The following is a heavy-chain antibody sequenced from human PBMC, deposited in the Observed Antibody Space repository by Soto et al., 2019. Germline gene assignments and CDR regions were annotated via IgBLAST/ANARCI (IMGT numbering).Heavy chain of an antibody. V-gene: IGHV3-23*01. CDR2: ISGSGGST. CDR3: ANGVGYGYXSGGSCRKGNYYYGMDV. D-gene: IGHD2-15*01. Sequence: GGSLRLSCTASGFTFSSYAMSWVRQAPGKGLEWVSAISGSGGSTYYADSVKGRFTISRDNSKNTLYLQMNSLRAEDTAVYYCANGVGYGYXSGGSCRKGNYYYGMDVWGQGTTVTVSS. J-gene: IGHJ6*02. CDR1: GFTFSSYA.